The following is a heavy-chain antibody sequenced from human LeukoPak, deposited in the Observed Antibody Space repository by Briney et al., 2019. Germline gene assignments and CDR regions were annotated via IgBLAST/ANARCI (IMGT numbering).Heavy chain of an antibody. CDR1: GFTFSSYS. V-gene: IGHV3-30*03. CDR3: ARGAVDTAMVYFDY. CDR2: ISYDGSNK. D-gene: IGHD5-18*01. Sequence: GGSLRLSCAASGFTFSSYSMNWVRQAPGKGLEWVAVISYDGSNKYYADSVKGRFTISRDNSKNTLYLQMNSLRAEDTAVYYCARGAVDTAMVYFDYWGQGTLVTVSS. J-gene: IGHJ4*02.